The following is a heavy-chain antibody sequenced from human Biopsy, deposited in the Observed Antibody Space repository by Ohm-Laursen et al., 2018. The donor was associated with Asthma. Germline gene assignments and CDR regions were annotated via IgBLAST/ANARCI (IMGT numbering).Heavy chain of an antibody. J-gene: IGHJ3*01. CDR1: GYNFISFA. D-gene: IGHD3-3*01. CDR3: ARTYYDFSTGQVKDVFGA. CDR2: VNTGNGDT. Sequence: ASVKVSCKASGYNFISFAIHWVRQAPGQRLEWMGWVNTGNGDTKYSQKFQGRVTITRDTSASTAYMELRSLRSEDTATYYCARTYYDFSTGQVKDVFGAWGQGTMVTVSS. V-gene: IGHV1-3*04.